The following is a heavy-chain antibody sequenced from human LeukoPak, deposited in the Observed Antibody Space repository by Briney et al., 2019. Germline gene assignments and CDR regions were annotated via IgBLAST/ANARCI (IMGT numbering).Heavy chain of an antibody. CDR2: ISTSSLYI. D-gene: IGHD6-13*01. Sequence: PGGSLTLSCAGSGSTFSSYSMNWVRQAPGKGLEWVSSISTSSLYIYYADSVKGRFTISRDNAKKSMYLQMNSLRAEDTAVYYCARAALRIPYTNSWFDNGFDYWGQGTLVTVSS. J-gene: IGHJ4*02. CDR1: GSTFSSYS. V-gene: IGHV3-21*01. CDR3: ARAALRIPYTNSWFDNGFDY.